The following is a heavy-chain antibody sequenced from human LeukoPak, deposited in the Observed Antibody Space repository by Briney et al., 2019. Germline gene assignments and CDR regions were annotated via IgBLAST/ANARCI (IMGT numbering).Heavy chain of an antibody. CDR2: INWNGGST. V-gene: IGHV3-20*04. CDR1: GFTFDDYG. D-gene: IGHD3-22*01. Sequence: AGGSLRLSCAASGFTFDDYGMSWVRQAPGKGLEWVSGINWNGGSTGYADSVKGRFTISRDNAKNSLYLQMNSLRAEDTAVYYCARDADDYRDRSGYYDNWGQGTLVTVSS. CDR3: ARDADDYRDRSGYYDN. J-gene: IGHJ4*02.